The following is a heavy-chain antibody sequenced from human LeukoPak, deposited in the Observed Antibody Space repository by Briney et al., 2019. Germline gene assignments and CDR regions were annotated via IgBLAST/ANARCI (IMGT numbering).Heavy chain of an antibody. J-gene: IGHJ4*02. CDR2: IYPGDSDT. V-gene: IGHV5-51*01. CDR1: GYSFSSYW. Sequence: PGESLKISCKGSGYSFSSYWIGWVRQMPGKGLEWMGIIYPGDSDTRYSPSFQGQVTISADRSSSTAYLQWSSLKASDTAMYYCASGGEYTYASSDYWGQGTLVTVSS. D-gene: IGHD5-18*01. CDR3: ASGGEYTYASSDY.